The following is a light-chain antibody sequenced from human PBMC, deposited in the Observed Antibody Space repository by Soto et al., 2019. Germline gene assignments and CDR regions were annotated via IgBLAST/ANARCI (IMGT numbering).Light chain of an antibody. Sequence: DIQMTQSPSSLSASVGDRVAITCRTSQSIINYLNWYQQREGKAPKLLIFAATSLQSGVPPRFSGGGSATDFNLTISGLQPEDVATYYCQQSHSTPYTFGLGTKLEVK. J-gene: IGKJ2*01. CDR1: QSIINY. CDR3: QQSHSTPYT. V-gene: IGKV1-39*01. CDR2: AAT.